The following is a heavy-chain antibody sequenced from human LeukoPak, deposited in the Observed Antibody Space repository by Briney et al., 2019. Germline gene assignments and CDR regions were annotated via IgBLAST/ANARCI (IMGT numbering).Heavy chain of an antibody. CDR1: GDSINKYY. V-gene: IGHV4-59*01. CDR3: ARVDYDILTGKRPIDY. J-gene: IGHJ4*02. Sequence: SETLSLTCTVSGDSINKYYWSWIRQPPGKGLEWIGYIYYSGSTKYNPSLKSRVTISVDTSKNQFSLKLSSVTAADTAVYYCARVDYDILTGKRPIDYWGQGTLVTVSS. D-gene: IGHD3-9*01. CDR2: IYYSGST.